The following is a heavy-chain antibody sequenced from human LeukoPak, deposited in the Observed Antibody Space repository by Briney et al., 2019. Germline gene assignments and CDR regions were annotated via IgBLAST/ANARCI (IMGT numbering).Heavy chain of an antibody. CDR3: AQIDSTVTTADY. CDR2: INSDGSST. V-gene: IGHV3-74*01. J-gene: IGHJ4*02. Sequence: PGGSLRLSCAASGFTFSSYWMHWVRQAPGKGLVWVSRINSDGSSTSYADSVKGRFTISRDNAKNTLYLQMNSLRAEDTAVYYCAQIDSTVTTADYWGQGTLVTVSS. D-gene: IGHD4-17*01. CDR1: GFTFSSYW.